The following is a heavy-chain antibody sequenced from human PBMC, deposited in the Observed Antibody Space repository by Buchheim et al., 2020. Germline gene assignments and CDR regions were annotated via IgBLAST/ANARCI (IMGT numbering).Heavy chain of an antibody. CDR2: IKQDGSEK. J-gene: IGHJ5*02. V-gene: IGHV3-7*03. Sequence: EVQLVESGGGLVQPGGSLRLSCAASGFTFSSYWMSWVRQAPGKGLEWVANIKQDGSEKYYVDSVKGRFTISRDNAKHSLYLQMNSLRAEDTAVYYCARRVSGYYYDSSGYNWFDPWGQGTL. D-gene: IGHD3-22*01. CDR3: ARRVSGYYYDSSGYNWFDP. CDR1: GFTFSSYW.